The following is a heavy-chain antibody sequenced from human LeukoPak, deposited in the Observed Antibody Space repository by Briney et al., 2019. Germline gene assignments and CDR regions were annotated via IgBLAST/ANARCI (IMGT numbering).Heavy chain of an antibody. Sequence: PGGSLRLSRAASRYTFSRYWMSWVRQAPGKGLEWVANIKEDGSEKYYVDSVKGRFTISRDNAKNSLYLQMNSLRAEDTAVYYCARVNYESSGYYSGYFDNWGQGTLVTVSS. V-gene: IGHV3-7*01. CDR1: RYTFSRYW. CDR2: IKEDGSEK. J-gene: IGHJ4*02. CDR3: ARVNYESSGYYSGYFDN. D-gene: IGHD3-22*01.